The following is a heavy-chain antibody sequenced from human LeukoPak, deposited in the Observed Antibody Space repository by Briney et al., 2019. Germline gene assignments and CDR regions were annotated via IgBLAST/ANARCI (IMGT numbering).Heavy chain of an antibody. CDR2: IYYSGGT. CDR1: GGSISSYY. D-gene: IGHD3-3*01. J-gene: IGHJ5*02. CDR3: AREGSYYDFWSGYYSNWFDP. Sequence: SETLSLTCTVSGGSISSYYWSWIRQPPGKGLEWIGYIYYSGGTNYNPSLKSRVTISVDTSKNQFSLKLSSVTAADTAVYYCAREGSYYDFWSGYYSNWFDPWGQGTLVTVSS. V-gene: IGHV4-59*01.